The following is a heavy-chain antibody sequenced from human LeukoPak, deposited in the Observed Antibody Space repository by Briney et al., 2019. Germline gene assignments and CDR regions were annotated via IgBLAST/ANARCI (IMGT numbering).Heavy chain of an antibody. D-gene: IGHD3-10*01. V-gene: IGHV1-69*02. CDR3: ATMVRETVYYFDY. CDR2: VIPILGIA. CDR1: GYTFTSYY. J-gene: IGHJ4*02. Sequence: ASVKVSCKASGYTFTSYYVHWVRQAPGQGLEWMGRVIPILGIANYAQKFQGRVTITADKSTSTAYMELSSLRSEDTAVYYCATMVRETVYYFDYWGQGTLVTVSS.